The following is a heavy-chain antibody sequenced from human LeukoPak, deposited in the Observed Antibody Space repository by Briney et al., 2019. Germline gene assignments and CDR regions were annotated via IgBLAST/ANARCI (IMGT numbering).Heavy chain of an antibody. CDR3: ARGRYYYDSSGPMYYFDY. V-gene: IGHV4-59*01. Sequence: SETLSLTCTVSGGSISSYYWSWIRQPPGKGLEWIGYIYYSGSTNYNPSLKSRVTISVDTSKNQFSLKLSSVTAADTAVYYCARGRYYYDSSGPMYYFDYWGQGTLVTVFS. CDR2: IYYSGST. J-gene: IGHJ4*02. D-gene: IGHD3-22*01. CDR1: GGSISSYY.